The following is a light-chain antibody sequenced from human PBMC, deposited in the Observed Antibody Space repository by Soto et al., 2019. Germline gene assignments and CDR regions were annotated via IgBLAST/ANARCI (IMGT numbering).Light chain of an antibody. J-gene: IGLJ2*01. CDR2: DVS. Sequence: QSALTQPASVSGSPGQSITISCTGTSSDVGGYNYVSWYQQHPGKAPKLMIYDVSNRPSGVSNRFSGSTSGTTASLTISGLQAEDEDDYYCSSYTSSSFVVFGGGTKLTVL. CDR1: SSDVGGYNY. V-gene: IGLV2-14*01. CDR3: SSYTSSSFVV.